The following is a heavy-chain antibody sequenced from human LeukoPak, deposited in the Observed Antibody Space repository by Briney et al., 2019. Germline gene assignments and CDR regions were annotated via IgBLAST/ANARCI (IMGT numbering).Heavy chain of an antibody. Sequence: PGGSLILCCSASGFTFSNYAFHSVRQAPGKGLEWVAFIRKEGSNKYYAEAVKGQFTISRDNSKNTLYLQMNSLRVEDTAVYYCAKDFLKSITLIRGVRSWVGYFDSWGQGTLVTVSS. CDR2: IRKEGSNK. V-gene: IGHV3-30*02. D-gene: IGHD3-10*01. J-gene: IGHJ4*02. CDR1: GFTFSNYA. CDR3: AKDFLKSITLIRGVRSWVGYFDS.